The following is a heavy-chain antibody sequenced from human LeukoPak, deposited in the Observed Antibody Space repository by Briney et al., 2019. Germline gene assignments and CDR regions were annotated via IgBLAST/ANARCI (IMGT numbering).Heavy chain of an antibody. D-gene: IGHD2-21*02. J-gene: IGHJ5*01. Sequence: ASVKVSCKASGYTFTDCFIHWVRQAPGQGLEWMGWINPNIGDASYAQKFQDRVTMTRDRSINTAYMELSRLTSDDTAVYYRARMALDGGDSIGFDSWGQGTLVTVSS. CDR1: GYTFTDCF. CDR3: ARMALDGGDSIGFDS. V-gene: IGHV1-2*02. CDR2: INPNIGDA.